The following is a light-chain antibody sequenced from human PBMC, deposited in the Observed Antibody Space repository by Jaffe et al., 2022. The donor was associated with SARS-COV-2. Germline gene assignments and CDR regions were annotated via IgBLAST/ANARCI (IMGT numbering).Light chain of an antibody. CDR3: QSYDSSLSGTWV. Sequence: QSVLTQPPSVSGAPGQRVTISCTGSSSNIGAGYHVHWYQQLPGTAPKLLIYGNNNRPSGVPDRFSGSKSGTSASLAISGLQTEDEADYYCQSYDSSLSGTWVFGGGTKLTVL. J-gene: IGLJ3*02. V-gene: IGLV1-40*01. CDR1: SSNIGAGYH. CDR2: GNN.